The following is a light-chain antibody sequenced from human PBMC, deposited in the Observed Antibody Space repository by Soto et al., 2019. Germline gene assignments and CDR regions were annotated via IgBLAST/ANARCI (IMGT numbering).Light chain of an antibody. J-gene: IGKJ1*01. V-gene: IGKV1-17*01. CDR2: LTY. CDR3: LQHNSYPRT. Sequence: IQMTESPASLSASVLYRVTITFRASQDIGDDVGWYQQKPGKAPKRLIYLTYSLQTGVPSRFSGSGSGTDFSLTISSLQPEDSATYFCLQHNSYPRTFGQGTKVDNK. CDR1: QDIGDD.